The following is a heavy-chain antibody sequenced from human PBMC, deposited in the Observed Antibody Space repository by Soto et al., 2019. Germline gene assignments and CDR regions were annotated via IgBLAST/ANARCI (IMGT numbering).Heavy chain of an antibody. J-gene: IGHJ6*02. CDR3: ARSGYCSGGSCYSTDYYYYGMDV. Sequence: PGESLKISCKGSGYSFTSYWIGWVRQMPGKGLEWMGIIYPGDSDTRYSPSFQGQVTISADKSISTAYLQWSSLKASDTAMYYCARSGYCSGGSCYSTDYYYYGMDVWGQGTTVTVSS. CDR1: GYSFTSYW. CDR2: IYPGDSDT. V-gene: IGHV5-51*01. D-gene: IGHD2-15*01.